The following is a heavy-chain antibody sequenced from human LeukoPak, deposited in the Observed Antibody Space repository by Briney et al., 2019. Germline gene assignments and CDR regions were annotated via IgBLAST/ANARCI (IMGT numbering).Heavy chain of an antibody. D-gene: IGHD3-3*01. J-gene: IGHJ6*03. V-gene: IGHV3-33*06. CDR2: VWYDGSNK. CDR3: AKGPTQVLRFLRDGKTYYMDV. Sequence: PGRSLRLSCAASGFTFSNYGMHWVRQAPGKGLEWVAVVWYDGSNKYYADSVKGRFTISRDNSKNTLYLQMNSLRAEDTAVYYCAKGPTQVLRFLRDGKTYYMDVWGKGTSVLVSS. CDR1: GFTFSNYG.